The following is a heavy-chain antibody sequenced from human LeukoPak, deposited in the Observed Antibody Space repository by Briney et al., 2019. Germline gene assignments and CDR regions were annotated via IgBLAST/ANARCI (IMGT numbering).Heavy chain of an antibody. V-gene: IGHV1-18*01. Sequence: ASVKVSCKASGYIFTSYGISWVRQAPEQGLEWMGWISAYNGNTNYAQKLQGRVTMTTDTSTSTAYMELRSLRSDDTAVYYCARVTYDYVWGSYRSPRYYYYGMDVWGQGTTVTVSS. CDR3: ARVTYDYVWGSYRSPRYYYYGMDV. CDR1: GYIFTSYG. J-gene: IGHJ6*02. D-gene: IGHD3-16*02. CDR2: ISAYNGNT.